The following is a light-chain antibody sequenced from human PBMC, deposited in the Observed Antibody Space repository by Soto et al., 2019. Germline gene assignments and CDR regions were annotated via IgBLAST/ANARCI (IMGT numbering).Light chain of an antibody. CDR2: DVD. V-gene: IGLV2-14*03. J-gene: IGLJ2*01. Sequence: QSALTQPASVTGSTGQSITISCTGTSSDVGGYNYVSWYQQHPGKAPKLMIYDVDVRPSGVSNRFSGSKSGNTASLTISGLQTQDEADYYCTSYTIINTVVFGGGTKVTV. CDR3: TSYTIINTVV. CDR1: SSDVGGYNY.